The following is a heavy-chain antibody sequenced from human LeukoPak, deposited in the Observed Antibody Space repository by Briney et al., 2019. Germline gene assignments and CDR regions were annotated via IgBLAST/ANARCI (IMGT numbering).Heavy chain of an antibody. CDR1: GFTFSSYA. J-gene: IGHJ5*02. CDR2: ISGSGGST. V-gene: IGHV3-23*01. Sequence: PGGSLRLSCAASGFTFSSYAMSWVRQAPGKGLEWVSAISGSGGSTYYADSVKGRFTISRDNSKNTLYLQMNSLRAEDTAVYYCAKAPITMVRGLNWFDPWGQGTLVTVSS. CDR3: AKAPITMVRGLNWFDP. D-gene: IGHD3-10*01.